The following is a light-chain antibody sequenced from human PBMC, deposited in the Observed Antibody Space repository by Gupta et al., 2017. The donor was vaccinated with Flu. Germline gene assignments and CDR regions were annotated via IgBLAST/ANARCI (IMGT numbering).Light chain of an antibody. V-gene: IGKV1-33*01. CDR2: DAS. CDR3: QQYASLPPT. CDR1: QDITHY. J-gene: IGKJ4*01. Sequence: DIRMTQSPSSLSASVGERVTITCQANQDITHYLNWFQHKSGKPPKLLINDASNVEAGVPSRFSGSGSGTDFTFTIISLQPEDVATYYCQQYASLPPTFGGGTKLEIK.